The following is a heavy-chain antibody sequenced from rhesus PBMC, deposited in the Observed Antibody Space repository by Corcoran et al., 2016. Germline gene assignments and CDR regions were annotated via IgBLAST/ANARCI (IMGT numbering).Heavy chain of an antibody. D-gene: IGHD3-9*01. CDR1: GGSISSGYYY. J-gene: IGHJ4*01. V-gene: IGHV4-122*02. CDR3: ASLYGYYFDY. Sequence: QVQLQESGPGLVKPSETLSLTCAVSGGSISSGYYYWSWIRQPPGKELEWIGYITCSGRTSYTPSLERRVTISRDTSKSQFSLKMSSVTAADTAVYYCASLYGYYFDYWGQGVLVTVSS. CDR2: ITCSGRT.